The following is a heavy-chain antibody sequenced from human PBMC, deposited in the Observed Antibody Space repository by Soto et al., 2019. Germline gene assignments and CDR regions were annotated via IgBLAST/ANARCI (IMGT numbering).Heavy chain of an antibody. CDR3: AKDISGYSYGYGMDV. V-gene: IGHV3-43*01. CDR2: ISWDGGST. D-gene: IGHD5-18*01. J-gene: IGHJ6*02. CDR1: GFTFDDYT. Sequence: GGSLRLSCAASGFTFDDYTMHWVRQAPGKGLEWVSLISWDGGSTYYADSVKGRFTISRDNSKNSLYLQMNSLRTEDTALYYCAKDISGYSYGYGMDVWGQGTTVTVSS.